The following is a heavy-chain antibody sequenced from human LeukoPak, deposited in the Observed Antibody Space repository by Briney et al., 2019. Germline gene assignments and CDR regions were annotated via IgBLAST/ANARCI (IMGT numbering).Heavy chain of an antibody. CDR3: ARCGYGDYV. Sequence: SETLSLTCTVSGGSISSYCWTWIRQPPGKGLGWIGYIYYSGSTSYNPSLKSRVTISVDTSKNQFSLKLSSVTAADTAVYYCARCGYGDYVWGQGTLVTVSS. D-gene: IGHD4-17*01. CDR1: GGSISSYC. V-gene: IGHV4-59*01. CDR2: IYYSGST. J-gene: IGHJ4*02.